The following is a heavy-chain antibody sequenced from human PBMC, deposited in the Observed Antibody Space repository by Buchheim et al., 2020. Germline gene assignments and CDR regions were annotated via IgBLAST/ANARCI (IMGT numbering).Heavy chain of an antibody. Sequence: QVQLVESGGGVVQPGRSLRLSCAASGFTFSNYGIHWVRQAPGKGLEWLALISHDGTRKYYIDSVRGRFTISRDNSKNTLYLQMNSLRPEDTAVYFCAKDTGTSSWYPDDRGFFDHWGQGTL. V-gene: IGHV3-30*18. CDR3: AKDTGTSSWYPDDRGFFDH. CDR1: GFTFSNYG. J-gene: IGHJ4*02. CDR2: ISHDGTRK. D-gene: IGHD6-13*01.